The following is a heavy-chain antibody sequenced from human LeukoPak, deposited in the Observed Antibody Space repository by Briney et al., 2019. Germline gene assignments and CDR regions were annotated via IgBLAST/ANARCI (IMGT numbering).Heavy chain of an antibody. D-gene: IGHD2-2*01. CDR2: INLDGSDK. J-gene: IGHJ4*02. CDR3: ARGCSSTSCSGTFDY. CDR1: GFTFNNYW. V-gene: IGHV3-7*01. Sequence: PGGSLRLSCAASGFTFNNYWMTWVRQAPGKGLEWVGNINLDGSDKYYGDSVKGRFTISRDKSKNTLFLQMNSLRAEDTAVYYCARGCSSTSCSGTFDYWGQGTLVSVSS.